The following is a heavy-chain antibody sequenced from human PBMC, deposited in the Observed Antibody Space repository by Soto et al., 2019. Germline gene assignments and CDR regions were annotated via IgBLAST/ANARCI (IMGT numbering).Heavy chain of an antibody. CDR2: IYYSGST. J-gene: IGHJ6*02. CDR1: GGSISSGDYY. D-gene: IGHD2-2*01. CDR3: GRYCSSTSCYYYYGMDV. V-gene: IGHV4-30-4*01. Sequence: TSETLSLTCTVSGGSISSGDYYWSWIRQPPGKGLEWIGYIYYSGSTYYNPSLKSRVTISVDTSKNQFSLKLSSVTAADTAVYYCGRYCSSTSCYYYYGMDVWGQGTTVTVSS.